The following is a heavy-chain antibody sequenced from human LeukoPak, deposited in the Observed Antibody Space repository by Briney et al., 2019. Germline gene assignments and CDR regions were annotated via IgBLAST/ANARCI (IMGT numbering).Heavy chain of an antibody. V-gene: IGHV1-8*01. J-gene: IGHJ4*01. Sequence: ASVKVSCKASAYSFSSYDINWVRQATGQGLEWMGWMNPNSGNTGYAQKFQGRVTMTRNTSINTAYMELSGLISEDTAVYFCTRAGERPIRYFDYWGHGTLVTVSS. CDR2: MNPNSGNT. D-gene: IGHD3-9*01. CDR3: TRAGERPIRYFDY. CDR1: AYSFSSYD.